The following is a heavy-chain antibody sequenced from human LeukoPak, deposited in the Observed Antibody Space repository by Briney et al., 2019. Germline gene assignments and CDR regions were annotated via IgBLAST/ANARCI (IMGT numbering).Heavy chain of an antibody. V-gene: IGHV4-34*01. D-gene: IGHD2/OR15-2a*01. CDR3: ARAGPLSRRKYFFDGVTWFDP. J-gene: IGHJ5*02. CDR1: GGSFSGYY. CDR2: VNHSGST. Sequence: SETLSLTCAVYGGSFSGYYWSWIRQPPGKGLEWIGEVNHSGSTNYNPSLKSRVTISVDTSKNQFSLKLSSVTAADEAVYYCARAGPLSRRKYFFDGVTWFDPWGQGTLVTVSS.